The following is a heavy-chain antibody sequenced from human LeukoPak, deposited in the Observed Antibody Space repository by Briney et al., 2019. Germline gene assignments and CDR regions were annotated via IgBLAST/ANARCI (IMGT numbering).Heavy chain of an antibody. Sequence: GESRKISFKGPGYSFSTYWSSWVRQMPGKGLEWMGIIYPGDSETRYSSSFQGQLTVSADTSISTAYLRWSSLKASDTAMYYCTRATWELVHTYYFDYWGQGSLLTVSS. CDR1: GYSFSTYW. CDR3: TRATWELVHTYYFDY. J-gene: IGHJ4*02. D-gene: IGHD1-26*01. CDR2: IYPGDSET. V-gene: IGHV5-51*01.